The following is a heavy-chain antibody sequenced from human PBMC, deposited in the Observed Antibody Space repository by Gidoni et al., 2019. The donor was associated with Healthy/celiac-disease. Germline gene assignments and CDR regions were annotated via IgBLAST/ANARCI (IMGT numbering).Heavy chain of an antibody. J-gene: IGHJ4*02. CDR1: GFTFSSYA. V-gene: IGHV3-30-3*01. Sequence: QVQLVESGGGVVQPGRSLRLSCAASGFTFSSYAMHWVRQAPGKGLEWVAVISYDGSNKYYADSVKGRFTISRDNSKNTLYLQMNSLRAEDTAVYYCARDQGATVTTWVYFDYWGQGTLVTVSS. CDR3: ARDQGATVTTWVYFDY. CDR2: ISYDGSNK. D-gene: IGHD4-17*01.